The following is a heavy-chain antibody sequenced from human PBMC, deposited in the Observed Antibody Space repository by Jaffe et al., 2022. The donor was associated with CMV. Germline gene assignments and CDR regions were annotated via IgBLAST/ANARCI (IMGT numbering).Heavy chain of an antibody. D-gene: IGHD5-12*01. CDR3: AREGSGYEVDY. CDR1: GFKFSSYW. CDR2: IKYDGSEQ. V-gene: IGHV3-7*03. J-gene: IGHJ4*02. Sequence: EVQLVESGGALVQPGGSLRVSCAASGFKFSSYWMSWVRQAPGRGLEWVANIKYDGSEQYYVDSMKGRFTISRDNSKNSLFLHMKSLRAEDTAVYYCAREGSGYEVDYWGQGTLVTVSS.